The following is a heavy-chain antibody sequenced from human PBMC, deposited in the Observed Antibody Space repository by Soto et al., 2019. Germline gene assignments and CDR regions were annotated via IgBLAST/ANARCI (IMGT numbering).Heavy chain of an antibody. D-gene: IGHD6-6*01. J-gene: IGHJ4*02. CDR1: GFTFSSYG. V-gene: IGHV3-30*18. CDR2: ISYDGSNK. Sequence: QVQLVESGGGVVQPGRSLRLSCAASGFTFSSYGMHWVRQAPGKGLEWVVVISYDGSNKYYADSVKGRFTISRDNSKNTLYLQMNSLRAEDTAVYYCAKDPKLSSSYLDYWGQGTLVTVSS. CDR3: AKDPKLSSSYLDY.